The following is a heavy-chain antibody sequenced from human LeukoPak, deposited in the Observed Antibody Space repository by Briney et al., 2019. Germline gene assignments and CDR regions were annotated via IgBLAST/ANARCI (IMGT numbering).Heavy chain of an antibody. J-gene: IGHJ3*02. D-gene: IGHD3-22*01. CDR1: GYSFTSYW. V-gene: IGHV5-51*01. Sequence: GESLKISCKGSGYSFTSYWIGWVRQMPGKGLEWMGIIYPGDSDTRYSPSFQGQVTISADKSICTAYLQWSSLKASDTAMYYCARHDRIGYGSGYYSDIWGQGTMVTVSS. CDR2: IYPGDSDT. CDR3: ARHDRIGYGSGYYSDI.